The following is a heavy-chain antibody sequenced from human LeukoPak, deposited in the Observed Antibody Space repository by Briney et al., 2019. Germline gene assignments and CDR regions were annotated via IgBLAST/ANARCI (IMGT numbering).Heavy chain of an antibody. D-gene: IGHD4-23*01. J-gene: IGHJ1*01. CDR1: GDSIRSGSLH. CDR2: IYITGST. V-gene: IGHV4-61*02. Sequence: SETLSRTCSVSGDSIRSGSLHWNWIRQPGGKGVERIGRIYITGSTYYNPSMKSRVTMAVDTSNNQFSLQLTSVPAADTAVYYCAKSWGYAANSLHIQHWGQGARVIVSA. CDR3: AKSWGYAANSLHIQH.